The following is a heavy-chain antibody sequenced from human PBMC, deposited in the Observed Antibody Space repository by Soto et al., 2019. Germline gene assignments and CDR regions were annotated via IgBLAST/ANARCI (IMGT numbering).Heavy chain of an antibody. D-gene: IGHD6-6*01. V-gene: IGHV4-39*02. CDR2: IYYSGST. Sequence: LSLTCTVSGGSISSSSYYWGWIRQPPGKGLEWIGSIYYSGSTYYNPSLKSRVTISVDTSKNQFSLKLSSVTAADTAVYYCARESIAARPGPWGQGTLVTVSS. CDR1: GGSISSSSYY. CDR3: ARESIAARPGP. J-gene: IGHJ5*02.